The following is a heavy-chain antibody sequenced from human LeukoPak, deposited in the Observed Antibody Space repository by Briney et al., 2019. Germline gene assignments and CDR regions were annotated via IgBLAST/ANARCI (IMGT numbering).Heavy chain of an antibody. CDR3: ARDASNVDFWSGYYNQGFDY. CDR1: GYTFTSYG. J-gene: IGHJ4*02. CDR2: INAGNGNT. V-gene: IGHV1-3*03. D-gene: IGHD3-3*01. Sequence: ASVKVSCKASGYTFTSYGISWVRQDPGQGLEWMGWINAGNGNTKYSQEFQGRVTITRDTSASTAYMELSSLRSEDMAVYYCARDASNVDFWSGYYNQGFDYWGQGTLVTVSS.